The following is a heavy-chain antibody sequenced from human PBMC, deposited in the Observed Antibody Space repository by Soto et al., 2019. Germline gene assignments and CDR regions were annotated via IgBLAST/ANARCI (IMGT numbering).Heavy chain of an antibody. CDR1: GYSFTSYW. CDR2: IYPGDSDT. V-gene: IGHV5-51*01. J-gene: IGHJ4*02. Sequence: GXSLKISCKGSGYSFTSYWIGWVRQMPGKGLEWMGIIYPGDSDTRYSPSFQGQVTISADKSTSTAYVQWSSLKASDTAMYYCARRATYYHYFDYWGQGTLVTVSS. D-gene: IGHD3-16*01. CDR3: ARRATYYHYFDY.